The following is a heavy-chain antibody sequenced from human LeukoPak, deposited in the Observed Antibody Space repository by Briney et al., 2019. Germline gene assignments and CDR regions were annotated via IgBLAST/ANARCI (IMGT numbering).Heavy chain of an antibody. J-gene: IGHJ4*02. Sequence: SETLSLTCTVSGGSISSSSYYWGWIRQPPGKGLEWIGYIYYSGSTYYNPSLKSRVAISVDTSKNQFSLKLSSVTAADTAVYYCARDEAAGLYFDYWGQGILVTVSS. CDR2: IYYSGST. V-gene: IGHV4-30-4*08. CDR1: GGSISSSSYY. CDR3: ARDEAAGLYFDY. D-gene: IGHD6-13*01.